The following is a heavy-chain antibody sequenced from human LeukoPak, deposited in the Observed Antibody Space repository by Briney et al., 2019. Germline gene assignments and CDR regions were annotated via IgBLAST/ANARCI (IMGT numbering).Heavy chain of an antibody. Sequence: SETLSLTCTVSGGSISSYYWSWIRQPPGKGLEWIGYIHYSGSTNYNPSLKSRVTISVDTSKNQFSLKLSSVTAADTAVYYCASLGYYYMDVWGKGTTVTVSS. CDR2: IHYSGST. CDR1: GGSISSYY. V-gene: IGHV4-59*01. CDR3: ASLGYYYMDV. J-gene: IGHJ6*03.